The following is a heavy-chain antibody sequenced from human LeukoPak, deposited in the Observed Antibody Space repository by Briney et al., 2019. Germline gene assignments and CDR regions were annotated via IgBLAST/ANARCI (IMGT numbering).Heavy chain of an antibody. Sequence: GGSLRLSCAASGFTFSSYEMNWVRQAPGKGLEWVSYISSSGSTIYYADSVKGRFTISRDNAKNSLYPQVNSLRAEDTAVYYCARFSIAGPFDYWGQGTLVTVSS. V-gene: IGHV3-48*03. CDR2: ISSSGSTI. J-gene: IGHJ4*02. D-gene: IGHD3-3*02. CDR3: ARFSIAGPFDY. CDR1: GFTFSSYE.